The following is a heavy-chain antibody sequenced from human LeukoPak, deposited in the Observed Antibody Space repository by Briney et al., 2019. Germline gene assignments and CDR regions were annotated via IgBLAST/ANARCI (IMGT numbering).Heavy chain of an antibody. CDR1: GYTFTSYY. CDR2: INPSGGST. Sequence: ASVKVSCKASGYTFTSYYIHWVRQPPGQGLEWMGIINPSGGSTSYAQKFQGRVTMTRDTSTSTVYMELSSLRSEDTAVYYCARQSSGGYGLGYWGQGTLVTVSS. CDR3: ARQSSGGYGLGY. D-gene: IGHD5-12*01. V-gene: IGHV1-46*01. J-gene: IGHJ4*02.